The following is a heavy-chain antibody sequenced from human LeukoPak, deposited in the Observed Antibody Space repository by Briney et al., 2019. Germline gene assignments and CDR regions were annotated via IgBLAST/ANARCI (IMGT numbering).Heavy chain of an antibody. CDR1: GFIFSSLA. CDR2: ISTNGGST. J-gene: IGHJ4*02. D-gene: IGHD2-15*01. CDR3: VREPYCSGGSCYTSGFDC. V-gene: IGHV3-64D*06. Sequence: GGSLRLSCSASGFIFSSLAMHWVRQAPGKGLEYVSAISTNGGSTFYADSVKGRFTISRDNSKNTLYLQMNSLSADDTAVYYCVREPYCSGGSCYTSGFDCWGQGTLVTVSS.